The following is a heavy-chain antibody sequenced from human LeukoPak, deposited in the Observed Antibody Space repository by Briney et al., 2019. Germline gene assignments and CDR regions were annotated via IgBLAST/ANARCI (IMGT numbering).Heavy chain of an antibody. Sequence: ASVKVSCKASGYTFTNYAMHWVRQAPGQRLEWMGWINAGNGNTKYSQEFQVRVTITRDTSASTAYMELRRLRSDATAVYYCARTGIAVAGTFQMDVWGKGTTVTISS. CDR1: GYTFTNYA. V-gene: IGHV1-3*01. J-gene: IGHJ6*04. CDR3: ARTGIAVAGTFQMDV. CDR2: INAGNGNT. D-gene: IGHD6-19*01.